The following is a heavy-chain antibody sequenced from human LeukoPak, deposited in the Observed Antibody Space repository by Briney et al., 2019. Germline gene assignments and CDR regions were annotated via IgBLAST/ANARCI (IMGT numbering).Heavy chain of an antibody. V-gene: IGHV1-2*02. Sequence: ASVKVSCKASGYTFTGYYMHWVRQAPGQGLEWMGWINPNSGGTNYAQKFQGRVTMTRDTSISTAYMELSRLRSDDTAVYYCAREIDIVVVTAISWYFDLWGRGTLVTVSS. CDR1: GYTFTGYY. D-gene: IGHD2-21*02. CDR2: INPNSGGT. J-gene: IGHJ2*01. CDR3: AREIDIVVVTAISWYFDL.